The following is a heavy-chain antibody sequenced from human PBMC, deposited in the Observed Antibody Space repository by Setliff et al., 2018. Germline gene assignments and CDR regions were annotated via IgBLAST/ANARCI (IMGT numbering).Heavy chain of an antibody. CDR1: GYSFLSYG. J-gene: IGHJ4*02. CDR2: IYTDNGNT. Sequence: ASVKVSCKASGYSFLSYGITWVRQAPGQGLEWMGFIYTDNGNTKYSKNFQDRVAITRDTSASTAYMELSSLTSEDTAVYFCARGSRGFDYWGQGALVTAPQ. CDR3: ARGSRGFDY. V-gene: IGHV1-3*04.